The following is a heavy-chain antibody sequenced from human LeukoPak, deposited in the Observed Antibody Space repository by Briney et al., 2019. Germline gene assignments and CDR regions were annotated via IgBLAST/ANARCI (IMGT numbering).Heavy chain of an antibody. Sequence: VASVKVSCKASGYTFTGYYMHWVRQAPGQGLEWMGWINPNSGGTNYAQKFQGRVTMTRDTSISTVYMELSRLRSDDTAVYYCARQAYCGGDCYYYYMDVWGKGTTVTVSS. J-gene: IGHJ6*03. V-gene: IGHV1-2*02. CDR2: INPNSGGT. CDR1: GYTFTGYY. D-gene: IGHD2-21*01. CDR3: ARQAYCGGDCYYYYMDV.